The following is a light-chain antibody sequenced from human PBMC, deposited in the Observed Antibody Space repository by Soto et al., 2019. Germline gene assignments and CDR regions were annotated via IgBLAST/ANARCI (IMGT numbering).Light chain of an antibody. CDR1: QSVGSTF. CDR2: GVS. V-gene: IGKV3-20*01. CDR3: GQFVSSPPRT. J-gene: IGKJ1*01. Sequence: EIVLTQSPGTLSLSPGERATLSCRASQSVGSTFLAWYQQKPGQAPRLLIYGVSTRATGIPDRFSGSWPGTDFTLSISRLEPEDFAVYYCGQFVSSPPRTFGQGTKVEIK.